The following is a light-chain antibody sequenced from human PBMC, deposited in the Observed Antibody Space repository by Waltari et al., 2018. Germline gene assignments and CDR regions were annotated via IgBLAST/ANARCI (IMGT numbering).Light chain of an antibody. CDR3: SSYAGSNNGHYV. V-gene: IGLV2-8*01. J-gene: IGLJ1*01. CDR2: EVS. CDR1: SSDVGGYNY. Sequence: QSALTQPPSASGSPGQSVTISCPATSSDVGGYNYVTWYQQHPGKAPKLLIYEVSKRPSGVPDRFSGSKSGNTASLAVSGLQAEDEADYYCSSYAGSNNGHYVFGTGTKVTVL.